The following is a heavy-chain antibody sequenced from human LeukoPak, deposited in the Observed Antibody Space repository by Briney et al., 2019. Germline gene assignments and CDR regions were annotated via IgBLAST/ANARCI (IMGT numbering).Heavy chain of an antibody. D-gene: IGHD4-17*01. J-gene: IGHJ4*02. CDR2: IDSSGITI. V-gene: IGHV3-48*03. CDR3: ARDSVGDLLDY. CDR1: GFPFSSYE. Sequence: TGGSLRLSCAGSGFPFSSYEMDWLRQAPGKGLEWVSHIDSSGITIYYGDSVKGRFTISRDNAKNSIYLQMDSLRVEDTAIYYCARDSVGDLLDYWGQGTPVTVSS.